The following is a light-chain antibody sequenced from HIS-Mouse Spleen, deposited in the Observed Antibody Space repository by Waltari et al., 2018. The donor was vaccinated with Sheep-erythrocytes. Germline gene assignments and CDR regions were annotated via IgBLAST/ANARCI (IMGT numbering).Light chain of an antibody. Sequence: QSVLTQPPSVSGAPGQRVTISCTGSSSNTGAGYDVHWDQQLPGTAPKLPIYGNSNRPSGVPDRFSGSKSGTSASLAITGLQAEDEADYYCQSYDSSLSGSVFGGGTKLTVL. J-gene: IGLJ2*01. CDR1: SSNTGAGYD. CDR2: GNS. V-gene: IGLV1-40*01. CDR3: QSYDSSLSGSV.